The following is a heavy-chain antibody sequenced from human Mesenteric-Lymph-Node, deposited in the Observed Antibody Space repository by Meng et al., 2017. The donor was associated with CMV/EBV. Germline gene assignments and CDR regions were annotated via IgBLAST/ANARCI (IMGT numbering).Heavy chain of an antibody. J-gene: IGHJ4*02. CDR2: IYSGGST. D-gene: IGHD6-19*01. CDR1: GFTFSGYA. CDR3: ARVVYSSGTGSRYFDY. Sequence: GESLKISCAASGFTFSGYAMTWVRQAPGKGLEWVSVIYSGGSTYYADSVKGRFIISRDDSRNTLYLQMNSLRDEDTAVYYCARVVYSSGTGSRYFDYWGQGTLVTVSS. V-gene: IGHV3-53*01.